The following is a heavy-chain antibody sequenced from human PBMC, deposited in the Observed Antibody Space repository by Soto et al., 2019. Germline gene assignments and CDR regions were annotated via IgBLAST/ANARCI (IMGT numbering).Heavy chain of an antibody. CDR3: ERGVGYSSSSLGAHDY. D-gene: IGHD6-6*01. Sequence: QVQLVQSGAEVKKPGSSVKVSCKASGGTFSSYAISWVRQAPGQGLEWLGGIIPIFGTANYAQKFQGRVTITADESTSTAYMELSRLRSEATAVYYCERGVGYSSSSLGAHDYWGQGTLITVSS. J-gene: IGHJ4*02. CDR2: IIPIFGTA. CDR1: GGTFSSYA. V-gene: IGHV1-69*12.